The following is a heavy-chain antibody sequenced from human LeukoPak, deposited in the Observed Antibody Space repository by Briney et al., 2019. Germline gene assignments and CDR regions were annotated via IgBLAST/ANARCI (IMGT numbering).Heavy chain of an antibody. J-gene: IGHJ4*02. CDR3: ARDERYYGSGSFDY. V-gene: IGHV3-48*03. Sequence: GGSLRLSCAASGFTFSSYEMNWVRQAPGKGLEWVSYISSSGSTIYYADSAKGRFTISRDNAKNSLYLQMNSLRAEDTAVYYCARDERYYGSGSFDYWGQGTLVTVSS. CDR1: GFTFSSYE. D-gene: IGHD3-10*01. CDR2: ISSSGSTI.